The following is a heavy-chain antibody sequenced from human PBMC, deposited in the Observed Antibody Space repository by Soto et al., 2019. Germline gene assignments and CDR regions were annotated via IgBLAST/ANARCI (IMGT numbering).Heavy chain of an antibody. Sequence: AETLSLTCAVSGYSISSGYYWGWIRQPPGKGLEWIGSIYHSGSTYYNPSLKGRVTISVDTSKNQFSLKLSSVTAADTAVYYCARERIAATSSGGRDVWGQGTTVTVSS. V-gene: IGHV4-38-2*02. CDR1: GYSISSGYY. CDR3: ARERIAATSSGGRDV. D-gene: IGHD6-13*01. J-gene: IGHJ6*02. CDR2: IYHSGST.